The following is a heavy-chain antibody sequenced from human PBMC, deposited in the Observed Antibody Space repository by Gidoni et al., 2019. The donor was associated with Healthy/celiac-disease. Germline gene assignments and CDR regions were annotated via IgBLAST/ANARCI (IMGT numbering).Heavy chain of an antibody. CDR2: IWYDGSNK. D-gene: IGHD3-16*02. J-gene: IGHJ5*02. CDR1: GFTFSSYG. Sequence: QVQLVESGGGVVQPGRPLRLSCAASGFTFSSYGMHWVRQAPGKGLEWVAVIWYDGSNKYYADSVKGRFTISRDNSKNTLYLQMNSLRAEDTAVYYCARGIIGLRLGELSAWGQGTLVTVSS. CDR3: ARGIIGLRLGELSA. V-gene: IGHV3-33*01.